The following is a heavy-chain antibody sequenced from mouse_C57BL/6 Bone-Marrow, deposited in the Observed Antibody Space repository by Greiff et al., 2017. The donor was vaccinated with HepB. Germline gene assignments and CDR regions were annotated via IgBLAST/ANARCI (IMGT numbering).Heavy chain of an antibody. CDR3: ARPVYYYGSSPLV. Sequence: EVKLQESGPELVKPGASVKISCKASGYSFTGYYMNWVKQSPEKSLEWIGEINPSTGGTTYNQKFKAKATLTVDKSSSTAYMQLKSLTSEDSAVYYCARPVYYYGSSPLVWGTGTTVTVSS. V-gene: IGHV1-42*01. CDR1: GYSFTGYY. D-gene: IGHD1-1*01. CDR2: INPSTGGT. J-gene: IGHJ1*03.